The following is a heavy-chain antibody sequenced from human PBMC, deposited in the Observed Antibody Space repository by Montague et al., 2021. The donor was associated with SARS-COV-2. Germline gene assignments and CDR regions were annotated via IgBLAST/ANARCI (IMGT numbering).Heavy chain of an antibody. CDR1: GGSFTGYY. CDR3: ARGSPQNNIRWFSASYWFDS. D-gene: IGHD1-26*01. V-gene: IGHV4-34*01. Sequence: SETLSLTCAVSGGSFTGYYWTWIRQPPGKGLEWIGEINHSGSTKXNPALKSRFSISVDTSKNQFSLKLTSVTAADTAMFYCARGSPQNNIRWFSASYWFDSWGQGTLVTVSS. CDR2: INHSGST. J-gene: IGHJ5*01.